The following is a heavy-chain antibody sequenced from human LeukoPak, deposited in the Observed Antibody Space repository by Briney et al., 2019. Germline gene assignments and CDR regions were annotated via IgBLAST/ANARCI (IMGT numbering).Heavy chain of an antibody. CDR3: ARILMGTYFDSSGYYHI. V-gene: IGHV1-2*02. J-gene: IGHJ3*02. CDR2: INPNSGAQ. CDR1: GYTFIHYF. Sequence: GASVKVSCNASGYTFIHYFVHWVRQAPGQGLEWIGWINPNSGAQKSAQKFPGRVAMPSDTSTRTAYMELSRLRPNETAVYYCARILMGTYFDSSGYYHIWGQGTMVIVSS. D-gene: IGHD3-22*01.